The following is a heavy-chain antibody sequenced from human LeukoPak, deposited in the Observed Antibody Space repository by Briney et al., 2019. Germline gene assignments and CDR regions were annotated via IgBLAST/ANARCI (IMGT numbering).Heavy chain of an antibody. CDR3: AKGYSSGWYYPMDV. J-gene: IGHJ6*03. Sequence: GVLRLSCAASGFTFSSYALHWSPRAPGRGLQHFSTINNNGGSTFYANSVKGRFTISRDNSKNTLYLQMGSLRAEDMAVYYCAKGYSSGWYYPMDVWGQGTTVTVSS. D-gene: IGHD6-19*01. V-gene: IGHV3-64*01. CDR2: INNNGGST. CDR1: GFTFSSYA.